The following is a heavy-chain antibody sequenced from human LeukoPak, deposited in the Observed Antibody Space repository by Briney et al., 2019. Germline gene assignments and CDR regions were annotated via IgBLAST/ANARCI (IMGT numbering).Heavy chain of an antibody. J-gene: IGHJ6*03. V-gene: IGHV4-4*07. CDR2: IYTSGST. CDR3: ASGPENSSSWYLRYYYYYMDV. CDR1: GGSISSYY. Sequence: SETLSLTCTVSGGSISSYYWSWIRQPAGKGLEWIGRIYTSGSTNYNPSLKSRVTMSVDTSKNQFSLKLSSVTAADTAVYYCASGPENSSSWYLRYYYYYMDVWGKGTTVTVSS. D-gene: IGHD6-13*01.